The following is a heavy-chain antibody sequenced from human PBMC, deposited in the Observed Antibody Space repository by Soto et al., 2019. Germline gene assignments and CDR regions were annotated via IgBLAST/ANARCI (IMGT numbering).Heavy chain of an antibody. V-gene: IGHV3-30*18. CDR2: ITYDGSNK. CDR1: GFNFDNYG. D-gene: IGHD1-7*01. Sequence: GGSLRLSCQASGFNFDNYGMHWVRQAPGKGLERVAVITYDGSNKYYADSVTGRFTISRDNSKNTLSLHLNTLNPEDTAVYHCAKDRVGGTFYTPLGFWGQGTLVTIS. J-gene: IGHJ4*02. CDR3: AKDRVGGTFYTPLGF.